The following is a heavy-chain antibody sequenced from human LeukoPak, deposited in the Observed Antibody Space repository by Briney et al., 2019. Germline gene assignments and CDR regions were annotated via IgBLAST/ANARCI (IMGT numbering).Heavy chain of an antibody. V-gene: IGHV3-33*01. D-gene: IGHD3-22*01. CDR2: ILYDGSNK. Sequence: GGCLRLSCAASGFTFSSYGMHWVRQPPGKGLEWVAVILYDGSNKYYADSVKGRFTITRDNSKNTLYLQMNSLRAEDTAVYYCARDAPAYYYDSSCYADAFDIWGQGTMVSVSS. CDR1: GFTFSSYG. CDR3: ARDAPAYYYDSSCYADAFDI. J-gene: IGHJ3*02.